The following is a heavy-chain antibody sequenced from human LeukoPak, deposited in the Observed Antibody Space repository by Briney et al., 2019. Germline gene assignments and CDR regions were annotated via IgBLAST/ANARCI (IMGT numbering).Heavy chain of an antibody. J-gene: IGHJ5*02. CDR3: ARSYSSSWYNWFDP. CDR1: GGSISSYY. V-gene: IGHV4-59*01. CDR2: IYYSGST. D-gene: IGHD6-13*01. Sequence: PSETLSLTCTVSGGSISSYYWSWIRQPPGKGLEWIGYIYYSGSTNYNTSLKSRVTISVDTSKNQFSLKLSSVTAADTAVYYCARSYSSSWYNWFDPWGQGTLVTVSS.